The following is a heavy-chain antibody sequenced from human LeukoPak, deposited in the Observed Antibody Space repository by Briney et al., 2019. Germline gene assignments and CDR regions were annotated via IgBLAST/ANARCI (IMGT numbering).Heavy chain of an antibody. V-gene: IGHV1-69*04. Sequence: SVKVSCKASGGTFNNFAISWLRQAPGQGLEWMGRSIPVLGMQTYAQKFQGRVTITADESTTTANMELRSLRSEDTAVYCCARDKGDYASGTYYNVWFDPWGQGTLVTVSS. CDR1: GGTFNNFA. D-gene: IGHD3-10*01. CDR3: ARDKGDYASGTYYNVWFDP. CDR2: SIPVLGMQ. J-gene: IGHJ5*02.